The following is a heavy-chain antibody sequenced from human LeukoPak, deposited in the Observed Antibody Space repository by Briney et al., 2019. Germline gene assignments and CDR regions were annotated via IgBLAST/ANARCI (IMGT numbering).Heavy chain of an antibody. V-gene: IGHV1-69*01. J-gene: IGHJ6*02. CDR3: ARVPTVGGYYYGMDV. CDR2: IIPIFGTA. Sequence: SVKVSCKDSGGTFSSYAISWVRQAPGQGLEWVGGIIPIFGTANYAQKFQGRVTITADESTSTAYMELSSLRSEDTAVYYCARVPTVGGYYYGMDVWGQGTTVTVSS. CDR1: GGTFSSYA. D-gene: IGHD4-17*01.